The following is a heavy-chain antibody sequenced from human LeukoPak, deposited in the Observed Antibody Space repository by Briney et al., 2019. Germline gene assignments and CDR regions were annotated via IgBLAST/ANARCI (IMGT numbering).Heavy chain of an antibody. CDR3: AEEEWVGGRNGLDY. J-gene: IGHJ4*02. D-gene: IGHD1-26*01. CDR2: MRGSGVIT. V-gene: IGHV3-23*01. CDR1: GFGFRVYD. Sequence: GGSLRLSCAASGFGFRVYDMSWVRQAPGEGLGWVSRMRGSGVITFYADSVRGRFTISRDNSRNMLYLQMDSLRAEDTAVYYCAEEEWVGGRNGLDYWGQGALVTVSS.